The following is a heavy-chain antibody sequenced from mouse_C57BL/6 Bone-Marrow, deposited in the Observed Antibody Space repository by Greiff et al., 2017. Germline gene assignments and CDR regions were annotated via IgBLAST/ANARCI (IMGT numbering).Heavy chain of an antibody. CDR3: TTFDWYFDV. V-gene: IGHV14-4*01. CDR2: IDPENGDT. CDR1: GFNFKDDY. Sequence: EVQLQQSGAELVRPGASVKLSCTASGFNFKDDYMHWVKQRPEQGLEWIGWIDPENGDTEYAAKFQGKATITADTSSNTAYLQLSSLTSEDSAVYYCTTFDWYFDVWGTGTTVTVSS. J-gene: IGHJ1*03.